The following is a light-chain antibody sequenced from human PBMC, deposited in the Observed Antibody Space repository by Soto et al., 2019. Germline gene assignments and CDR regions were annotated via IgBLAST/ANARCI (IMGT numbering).Light chain of an antibody. Sequence: EIGLTQSPGTLSLSPGERATLSCRASQSVSTTYLAWFQQDPGQAPSLLIHGVSIRASGIPDRFSGSGSGTEFALTISSVEPEDFEVYYCQLYGSSPWTFGQGTKVEFK. CDR2: GVS. CDR1: QSVSTTY. V-gene: IGKV3-20*01. CDR3: QLYGSSPWT. J-gene: IGKJ1*01.